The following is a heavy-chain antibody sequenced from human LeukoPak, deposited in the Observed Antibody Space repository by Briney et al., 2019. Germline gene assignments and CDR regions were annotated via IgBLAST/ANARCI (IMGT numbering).Heavy chain of an antibody. CDR1: GASVSSASY. CDR2: IYNGVNI. D-gene: IGHD1-26*01. V-gene: IGHV4-61*01. CDR3: ARSRAFNSGAFDP. J-gene: IGHJ5*02. Sequence: VKPSETLSLTCTVSGASVSSASYWTWIRQPPGKGVEWIAHIYNGVNINYNPSLKSRVTISVDTSKNQFSLRLNSVTAADTAVYYCARSRAFNSGAFDPWGQGSLVTVSS.